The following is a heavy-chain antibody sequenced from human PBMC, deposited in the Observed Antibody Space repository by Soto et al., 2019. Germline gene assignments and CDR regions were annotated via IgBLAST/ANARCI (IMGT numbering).Heavy chain of an antibody. CDR3: ARCYRWYRPSYGMDV. J-gene: IGHJ6*02. CDR1: GYSFTSYW. D-gene: IGHD6-13*01. CDR2: IYPGDSDT. Sequence: XESLKISCKGSGYSFTSYWIGWVRQMPGKGLEWMGIIYPGDSDTRYSPSFQGQVTISADKSISTAYLQWSSLKASDTAMYYCARCYRWYRPSYGMDVWGQGTTVTVSS. V-gene: IGHV5-51*01.